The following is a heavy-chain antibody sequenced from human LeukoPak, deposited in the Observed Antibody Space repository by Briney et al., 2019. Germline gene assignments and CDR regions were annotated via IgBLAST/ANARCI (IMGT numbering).Heavy chain of an antibody. J-gene: IGHJ3*02. Sequence: ASVKVSCKASGFTFTSSAMQWVRQARGQRLEWIGWIVVGSGNTNYAQKFQERVTITRDMSTSTAYMELSSLRSEDTAVNYCAAALGRGIVGAADAFDIWGQGTMVTVSS. CDR1: GFTFTSSA. V-gene: IGHV1-58*02. D-gene: IGHD1-26*01. CDR3: AAALGRGIVGAADAFDI. CDR2: IVVGSGNT.